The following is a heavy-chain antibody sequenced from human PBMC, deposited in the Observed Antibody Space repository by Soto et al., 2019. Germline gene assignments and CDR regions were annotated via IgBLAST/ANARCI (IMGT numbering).Heavy chain of an antibody. CDR2: ISGSGGTT. Sequence: EVQLLESGGGLVQPGRSLRLSCAASGFTFSSYAMSWVRQAPGKGLEWVSAISGSGGTTYYADSVKGRFTISRDNSKDTLFLKLNSLGAEARAVYSCAKFFVETGGSSGWPWSFHYWGQGTLVTVSS. J-gene: IGHJ4*02. V-gene: IGHV3-23*01. CDR1: GFTFSSYA. D-gene: IGHD6-25*01. CDR3: AKFFVETGGSSGWPWSFHY.